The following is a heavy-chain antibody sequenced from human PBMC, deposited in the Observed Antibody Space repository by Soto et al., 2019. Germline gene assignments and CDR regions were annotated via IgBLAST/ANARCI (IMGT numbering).Heavy chain of an antibody. Sequence: EVQLVESGGGLVKPGGSLRLSCAASGFTFSSYSMNWVRQAPGKGLEWVSSISSSSSYIYYADSVKGRFTISRDNAKNSLYLQLNSLRAEDTAVYYCARGGLPVNPHYYGMDVWGQGTTVTVSS. J-gene: IGHJ6*02. CDR3: ARGGLPVNPHYYGMDV. CDR1: GFTFSSYS. CDR2: ISSSSSYI. V-gene: IGHV3-21*01. D-gene: IGHD4-17*01.